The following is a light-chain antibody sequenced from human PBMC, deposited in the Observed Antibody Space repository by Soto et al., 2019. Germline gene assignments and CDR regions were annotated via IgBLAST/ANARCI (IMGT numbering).Light chain of an antibody. V-gene: IGKV1-27*01. CDR1: QGISNY. J-gene: IGKJ5*01. Sequence: DIQITQSPSSLSASVVDRVTITCRASQGISNYLAWYQQKPGKVPKLLIYAASTLQSGVPSRFSGSGSGTDFTLTISSLQPEDVATYYCQKYNSALTFGQGTRLEIK. CDR3: QKYNSALT. CDR2: AAS.